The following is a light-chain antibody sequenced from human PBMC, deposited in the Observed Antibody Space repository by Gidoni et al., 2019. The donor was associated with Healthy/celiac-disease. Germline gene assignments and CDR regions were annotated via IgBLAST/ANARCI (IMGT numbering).Light chain of an antibody. CDR1: QSVSSSY. Sequence: EIVLTQSPGTLSLSPGERATLSCRASQSVSSSYLAWYQQKPGQAPRLLISGASSRATGIPERFSGSGSGTDFTLTISRLEPEDFAVYYCQQYGSSPRTFGQGTKVEIK. CDR3: QQYGSSPRT. J-gene: IGKJ1*01. CDR2: GAS. V-gene: IGKV3-20*01.